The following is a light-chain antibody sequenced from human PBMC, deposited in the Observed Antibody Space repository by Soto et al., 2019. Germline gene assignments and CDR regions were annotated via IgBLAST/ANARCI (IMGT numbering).Light chain of an antibody. CDR2: DAS. Sequence: DIQMTQSPSTLSASVGDRVTITCRASQNINDYLAWYQQKPGKSPKVLIYDASTLESGVPSRFSGSGSGTQFTLTISSLQPDDFATYFCQQYNSHRTFGQGTK. V-gene: IGKV1-5*01. CDR1: QNINDY. J-gene: IGKJ1*01. CDR3: QQYNSHRT.